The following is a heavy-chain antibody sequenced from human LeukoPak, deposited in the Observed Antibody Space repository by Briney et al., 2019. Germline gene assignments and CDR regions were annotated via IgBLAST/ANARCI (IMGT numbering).Heavy chain of an antibody. CDR3: ARFATYGSGTYAFDY. J-gene: IGHJ4*02. Sequence: GGSLRLSCAASGFTLSSYSMNWVRQAPGKGLEWVSSISTSSSYIYYADSVKGRFTISRDSAKNSLYLQMNSLRAEDTAVYYCARFATYGSGTYAFDYWGQGTLVTVSS. CDR1: GFTLSSYS. D-gene: IGHD3-10*01. CDR2: ISTSSSYI. V-gene: IGHV3-21*01.